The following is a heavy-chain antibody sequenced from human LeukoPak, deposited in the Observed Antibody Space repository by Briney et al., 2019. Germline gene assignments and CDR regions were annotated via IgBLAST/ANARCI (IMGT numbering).Heavy chain of an antibody. J-gene: IGHJ6*03. V-gene: IGHV3-23*01. D-gene: IGHD2-2*01. CDR2: ISGSGGST. CDR1: GFSFSSYS. CDR3: AKEENQLLSPEYMDV. Sequence: PGGSLRLSCAASGFSFSSYSMSWVRQAPGKGLEWVSAISGSGGSTYYADSVKGRFTISRDNSKNTLYLQMNSLRAEDTAVYYCAKEENQLLSPEYMDVWGKGTTVTISS.